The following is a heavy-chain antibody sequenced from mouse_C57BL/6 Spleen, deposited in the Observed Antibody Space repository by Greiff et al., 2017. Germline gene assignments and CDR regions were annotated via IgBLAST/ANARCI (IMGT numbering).Heavy chain of an antibody. D-gene: IGHD2-5*01. CDR1: GFTFSSYG. V-gene: IGHV5-6*02. CDR3: ARRLSNPYDAVEY. Sequence: EVMLVESGGDLVKPGGSLKLSCAASGFTFSSYGMSWVRQTPDKRLEWVATISSCGSYTYYPDNVKGRCTISRDNAKKTLYLQMSSLKSEDTAMYYCARRLSNPYDAVEYWGQGASGTVSS. CDR2: ISSCGSYT. J-gene: IGHJ4*01.